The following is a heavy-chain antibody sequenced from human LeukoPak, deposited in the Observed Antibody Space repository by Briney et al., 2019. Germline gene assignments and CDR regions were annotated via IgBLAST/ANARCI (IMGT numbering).Heavy chain of an antibody. CDR3: ARGDSSSWSFDS. D-gene: IGHD6-13*01. Sequence: ASVKVSCKASGYTFTSYGITWVRQAPGQGLGWVGWISPYTGDTNYAQKLQGRVTMITHTSTSTAYMEVRSLRSDDTAVYYCARGDSSSWSFDSWGQGTLVTVSS. CDR1: GYTFTSYG. J-gene: IGHJ4*02. CDR2: ISPYTGDT. V-gene: IGHV1-18*01.